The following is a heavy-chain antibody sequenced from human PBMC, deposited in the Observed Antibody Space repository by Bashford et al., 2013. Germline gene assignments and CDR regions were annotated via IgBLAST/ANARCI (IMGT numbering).Heavy chain of an antibody. Sequence: SETLSLTCTVSGGSISSGGYYWSWIRQHPGKGLEWIGYIYYSGSTTYNPSLKSRVTISVDTSKKQFSLKLSSVTAADTAVYYCARDTRGYFAFDIWGQGTMVTVSS. V-gene: IGHV4-61*08. D-gene: IGHD3-22*01. CDR1: GGSISSGGYY. CDR2: IYYSGST. J-gene: IGHJ3*02. CDR3: ARDTRGYFAFDI.